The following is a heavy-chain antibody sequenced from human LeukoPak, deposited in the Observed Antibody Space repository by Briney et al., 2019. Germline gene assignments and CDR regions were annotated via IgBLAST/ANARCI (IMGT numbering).Heavy chain of an antibody. CDR1: GGSISSSSYY. D-gene: IGHD5-18*01. V-gene: IGHV4-39*01. J-gene: IGHJ4*02. CDR2: IYYSGST. Sequence: SQTLSLTCTVSGGSISSSSYYWGWIRQPPGKGLEWIGSIYYSGSTYYNPCLKSRVTISVDTSKNQFSLKLSSVTAADTAVYYCARTSGYSYDIDYWGQGTLVTVSS. CDR3: ARTSGYSYDIDY.